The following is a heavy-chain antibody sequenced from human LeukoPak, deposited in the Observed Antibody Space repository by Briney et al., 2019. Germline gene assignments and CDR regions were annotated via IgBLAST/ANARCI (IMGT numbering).Heavy chain of an antibody. CDR3: AREEYYYDSSGYSFGSYFDY. CDR2: INAGNGNT. J-gene: IGHJ4*02. D-gene: IGHD3-22*01. Sequence: ASVKVSCKASGYTFTSYAMHWVRQAPGQRLEWMGWINAGNGNTKYSQKFQGRVTITRDTSASTAYMELSSLRSEDTAAYYCAREEYYYDSSGYSFGSYFDYWGQGTLVTVSS. CDR1: GYTFTSYA. V-gene: IGHV1-3*01.